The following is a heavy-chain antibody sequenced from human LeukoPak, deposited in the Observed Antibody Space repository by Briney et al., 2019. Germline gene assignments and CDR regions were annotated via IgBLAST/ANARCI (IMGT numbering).Heavy chain of an antibody. Sequence: PGRSLRLSCAPSGFTFSSYGMHWVRQAPGKGLEWVAVIWYDGSNKYYADSVKGRFTISRDNSKNTLYLQMNSLRAEDTAVYSCARDPYSSGRGYYGMDVWGKGTTVTVSS. V-gene: IGHV3-33*01. CDR2: IWYDGSNK. D-gene: IGHD6-25*01. J-gene: IGHJ6*04. CDR3: ARDPYSSGRGYYGMDV. CDR1: GFTFSSYG.